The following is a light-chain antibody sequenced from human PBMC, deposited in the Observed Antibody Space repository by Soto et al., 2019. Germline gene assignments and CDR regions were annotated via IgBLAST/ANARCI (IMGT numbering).Light chain of an antibody. CDR2: ASS. V-gene: IGKV3-20*01. J-gene: IGKJ2*03. CDR3: QQFVNSPS. CDR1: QSVDNY. Sequence: IVLTQSPGTLSLSPGESAALSCRVSQSVDNYVAWYQQRPGQAPRLLLYASSRRAPGIPDRFSGSGSGTDFTLTISRLEPEDFAIYYCQQFVNSPSFGQGTKLEI.